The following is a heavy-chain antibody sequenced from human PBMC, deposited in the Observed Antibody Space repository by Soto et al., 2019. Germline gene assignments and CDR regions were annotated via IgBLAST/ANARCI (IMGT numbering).Heavy chain of an antibody. Sequence: QLQLQESGSGLVKPSQTLSLTCAVSGGSISSGGYSWSWIRQPPGKGLEWIGYIYHSGSTYYNPSLKSRVTISVDRSKNQFSLKLSSVTAADTAVYYCARVSSGVYYYGSGSSHWFDPWGQGTLVTVSS. J-gene: IGHJ5*02. D-gene: IGHD3-10*01. V-gene: IGHV4-30-2*01. CDR1: GGSISSGGYS. CDR2: IYHSGST. CDR3: ARVSSGVYYYGSGSSHWFDP.